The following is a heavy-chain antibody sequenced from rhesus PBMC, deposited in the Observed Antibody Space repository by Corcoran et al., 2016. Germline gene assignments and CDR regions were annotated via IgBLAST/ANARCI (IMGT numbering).Heavy chain of an antibody. D-gene: IGHD2-8*01. CDR2: INGAGGLT. CDR3: AKGYCGGGVCYGLDS. J-gene: IGHJ6*01. CDR1: GFTFSSYG. Sequence: EVQLVESGGGLVQPGGSLRLSCAASGFTFSSYGMSWVRQAPGKGLEWISAINGAGGLTYYADSVKGRFTISRDNSKNTRSLQMSGLRAEDTAVYYCAKGYCGGGVCYGLDSWGQGVVVTVSS. V-gene: IGHV3S5*01.